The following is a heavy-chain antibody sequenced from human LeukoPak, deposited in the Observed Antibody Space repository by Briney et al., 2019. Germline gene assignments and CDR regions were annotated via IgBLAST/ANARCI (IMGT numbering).Heavy chain of an antibody. V-gene: IGHV3-64D*09. Sequence: PGGSLRLSCSASGFTFSSYAMHWVRQAPGKGLEYVSAISSNGGSTYYADSVKGRFTISRDNSKNTLYLQMSSLRAENTAVYYCVNRGYSYGYYYGMDVWGQGTTVTVSS. D-gene: IGHD5-18*01. CDR2: ISSNGGST. J-gene: IGHJ6*02. CDR1: GFTFSSYA. CDR3: VNRGYSYGYYYGMDV.